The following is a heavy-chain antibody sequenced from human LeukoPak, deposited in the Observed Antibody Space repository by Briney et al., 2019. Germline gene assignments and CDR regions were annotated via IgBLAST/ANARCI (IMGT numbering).Heavy chain of an antibody. CDR2: IKQDGSEK. V-gene: IGHV3-7*01. CDR3: ASNRGYSDYDDFDY. J-gene: IGHJ4*02. CDR1: GFTFSSYW. D-gene: IGHD5-12*01. Sequence: GGSLRLSCAASGFTFSSYWMSWVRQAPGKGLEWVANIKQDGSEKYYVDSVKGRFTISRDNAKNSLYLQMNSLRAEDTAVYYCASNRGYSDYDDFDYWGQGTMVTVRS.